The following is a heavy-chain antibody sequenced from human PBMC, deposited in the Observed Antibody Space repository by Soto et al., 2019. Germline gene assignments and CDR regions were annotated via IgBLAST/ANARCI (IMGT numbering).Heavy chain of an antibody. CDR2: IPGSGGST. CDR1: GFTFSSYA. CDR3: AKAISAYYAPLDH. V-gene: IGHV3-23*01. Sequence: EVQLLESGGGLVQPGGSLRLSCAASGFTFSSYAMSWVRQAPGKGLEWVSVIPGSGGSTYYADSVKGRFTISRDNSKNTLYVQMNSLRAEDTAVYYCAKAISAYYAPLDHWGQGTRVTVSS. D-gene: IGHD3-22*01. J-gene: IGHJ4*02.